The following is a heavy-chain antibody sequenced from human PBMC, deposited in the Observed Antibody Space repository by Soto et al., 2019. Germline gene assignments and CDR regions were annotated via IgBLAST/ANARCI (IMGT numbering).Heavy chain of an antibody. CDR3: ARDPGDRNGMSV. D-gene: IGHD1-26*01. CDR2: IYRGGGR. CDR1: GFTVSDDY. V-gene: IGHV3-66*01. Sequence: EVQVVESGGDLVQPGGSLRLSCAASGFTVSDDYMNWVRQAPGKGLEWVSVIYRGGGRYYADSEKGRFTISRDNSKNMVYLQMNSLRAEDTAVYYCARDPGDRNGMSVWGQGTTVTVSS. J-gene: IGHJ6*02.